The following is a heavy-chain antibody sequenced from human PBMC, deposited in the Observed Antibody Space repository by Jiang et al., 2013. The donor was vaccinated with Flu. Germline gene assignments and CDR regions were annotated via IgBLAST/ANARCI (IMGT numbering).Heavy chain of an antibody. CDR2: INPGDGGT. V-gene: IGHV1-46*01. Sequence: QSGAEVKRPGTSVRLSCKASGYLFTNYYIHWVRQAPGQGLEWMGIINPGDGGTKYAQDILGRATLTSDTSTSTVYMDLNSLRTEDTAVYYCAAYGSGRRGGFDHWGQGTLVTVSS. CDR1: GYLFTNYY. D-gene: IGHD3-10*01. J-gene: IGHJ4*02. CDR3: AAYGSGRRGGFDH.